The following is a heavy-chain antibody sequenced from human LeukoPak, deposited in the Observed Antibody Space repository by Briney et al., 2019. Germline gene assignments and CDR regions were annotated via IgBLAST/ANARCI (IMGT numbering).Heavy chain of an antibody. V-gene: IGHV4-39*01. D-gene: IGHD3-3*01. CDR2: IHYSGST. CDR1: GGSISSSTYY. J-gene: IGHJ4*02. CDR3: ARGDFWSGQQLDY. Sequence: PSETLSLTCTVSGGSISSSTYYWAWIRQPPGKGLEWIGSIHYSGSTYYNPSLKSRVTISVDTSKNQFSLKLSSVTAADTAVYCCARGDFWSGQQLDYWGQGTLVTVSS.